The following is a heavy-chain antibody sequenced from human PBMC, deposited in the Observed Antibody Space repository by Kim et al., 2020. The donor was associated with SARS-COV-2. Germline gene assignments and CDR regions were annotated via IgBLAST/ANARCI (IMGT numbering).Heavy chain of an antibody. CDR3: ARAQAPVSAAGPYYGMDV. CDR1: GFTFSSYG. CDR2: ISSSTSTI. V-gene: IGHV3-48*02. D-gene: IGHD6-13*01. J-gene: IGHJ6*02. Sequence: GGSLRLSCAASGFTFSSYGMNWVRQAPGKGLEWVSYISSSTSTIYYADSMKGRFTISRDTAKNSLYLQMNSLRDDDTAVYYCARAQAPVSAAGPYYGMDVWGQGTTVTVSS.